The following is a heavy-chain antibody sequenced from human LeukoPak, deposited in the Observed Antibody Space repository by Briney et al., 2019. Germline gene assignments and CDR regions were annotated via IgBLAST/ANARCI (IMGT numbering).Heavy chain of an antibody. D-gene: IGHD3-22*01. CDR2: IKQDGSEK. Sequence: GGSLRLSCAASGFTFSSYWMSWVRQSPGKGLEWVANIKQDGSEKHYVDSVKGRFTISRDNAKNSLYLQMNSLRAEDTAVYYCARDYYDSSGYYSPLFDYWGQGTLVTVSS. J-gene: IGHJ4*02. CDR1: GFTFSSYW. V-gene: IGHV3-7*01. CDR3: ARDYYDSSGYYSPLFDY.